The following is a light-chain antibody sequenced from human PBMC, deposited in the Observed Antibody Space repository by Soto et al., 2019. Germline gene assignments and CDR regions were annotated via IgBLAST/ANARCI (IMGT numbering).Light chain of an antibody. CDR1: QSVSSTY. V-gene: IGKV3-20*01. Sequence: EIVSTQSPGTPSLSPGERATLSWSASQSVSSTYLAWYQHRPGQAPRLLIYGASSRATGIPDRFSGSGSGTDFTLIISRLEPEDFAVYYCQQYGNSFVGFGQGTKVDIK. J-gene: IGKJ1*01. CDR3: QQYGNSFVG. CDR2: GAS.